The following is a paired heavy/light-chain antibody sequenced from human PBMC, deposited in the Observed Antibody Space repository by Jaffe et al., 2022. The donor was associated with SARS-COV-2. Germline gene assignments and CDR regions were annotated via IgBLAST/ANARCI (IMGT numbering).Light chain of an antibody. Sequence: QSVLTQPPSASGTPGQRVTISCSGSSSNIGSNTVNWYQQLPGTAPKLLIYNTNQRPSGVPDRFSGSKSGTSASLAISGLQSEDEADYYCAAWDDSLNGRGVFGGGTKLTVL. CDR1: SSNIGSNT. CDR2: NTN. J-gene: IGLJ3*02. CDR3: AAWDDSLNGRGV. V-gene: IGLV1-44*01.
Heavy chain of an antibody. CDR1: GFTFSSFS. D-gene: IGHD1-7*01. Sequence: EVQLVESGGGLVQPGGSLRLSCAASGFTFSSFSMSWVRQAPGKGLEWVGNINEGGSEKYSGDSVRGRFTISRDNAKNSLDLQMNSLRAEDTAIYYCVRGRWNYVYWGQGTVVTVSS. CDR2: INEGGSEK. CDR3: VRGRWNYVY. V-gene: IGHV3-7*03. J-gene: IGHJ4*02.